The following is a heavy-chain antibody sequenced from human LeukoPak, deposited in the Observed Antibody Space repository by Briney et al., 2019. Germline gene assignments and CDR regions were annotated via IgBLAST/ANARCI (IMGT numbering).Heavy chain of an antibody. CDR2: IYYSGST. D-gene: IGHD3-16*01. J-gene: IGHJ4*02. Sequence: SETLSLTCTVSGGSISSYYWSWIRQPPGKGLEWIGYIYYSGSTNYNPSLKSRVTISVDTSKNQFSLKLSSVTAADTAVYYCARGPYYDYVWGSLSAFDYWGQGTLVTVSS. CDR3: ARGPYYDYVWGSLSAFDY. V-gene: IGHV4-59*01. CDR1: GGSISSYY.